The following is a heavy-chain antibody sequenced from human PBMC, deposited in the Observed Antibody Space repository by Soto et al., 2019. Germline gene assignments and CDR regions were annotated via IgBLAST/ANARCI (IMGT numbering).Heavy chain of an antibody. Sequence: EVQLSESGGGLVQPGGSLRLSCAASGFTFSSYAMSWVRQAPGKGLEWVSSISGSSGVTYHADSVKGRFTISRDNSQNTLYLQMNSLRVEDTAVYYCAKDSRKAGSGSYCDYWGQGTLVTVSS. CDR2: ISGSSGVT. D-gene: IGHD3-10*01. V-gene: IGHV3-23*01. CDR3: AKDSRKAGSGSYCDY. J-gene: IGHJ4*02. CDR1: GFTFSSYA.